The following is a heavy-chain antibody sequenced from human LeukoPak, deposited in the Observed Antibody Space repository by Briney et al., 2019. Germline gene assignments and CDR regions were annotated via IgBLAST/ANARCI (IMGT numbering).Heavy chain of an antibody. D-gene: IGHD1-14*01. V-gene: IGHV4-59*08. CDR1: GGSISSHY. Sequence: SETLSLTCTVSGGSISSHYWTWIRQTPGKGLEWIGYIYYTGSTNYNPSLKSRLTISLDRSKNQFSLKLSSVTAADTAVYYCARRDGTFDNWGQGTLVTVSS. J-gene: IGHJ4*02. CDR2: IYYTGST. CDR3: ARRDGTFDN.